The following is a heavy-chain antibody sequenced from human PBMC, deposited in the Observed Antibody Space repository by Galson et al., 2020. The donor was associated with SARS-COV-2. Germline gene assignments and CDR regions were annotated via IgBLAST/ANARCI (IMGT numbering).Heavy chain of an antibody. J-gene: IGHJ6*02. D-gene: IGHD3-10*01. CDR1: GYTFTSYG. V-gene: IGHV1-18*01. CDR2: ISAYNGNT. Sequence: ASVKVSCKASGYTFTSYGISWVRQAPGQGLEWMGWISAYNGNTNYAQKLQGRVTMTTDTSTSTAYMELRSLRSDDTAVYYCARGYGSGSWDYYYYYGMDVWGQGTTVTVSS. CDR3: ARGYGSGSWDYYYYYGMDV.